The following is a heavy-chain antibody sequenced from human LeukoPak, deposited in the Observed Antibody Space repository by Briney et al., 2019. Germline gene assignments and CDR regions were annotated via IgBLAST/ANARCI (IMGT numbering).Heavy chain of an antibody. V-gene: IGHV4-4*07. D-gene: IGHD6-19*01. Sequence: SETLSLTCNVSGGSIGSYYWTWIRQPAGKGLDWIGRIYFTGNTDYNPSLQSRVTMSVDTSNNVLSLKLRSVTAADTAIYYCARGHPGGWYFFDHWGQGTLVSVSS. CDR1: GGSIGSYY. CDR2: IYFTGNT. CDR3: ARGHPGGWYFFDH. J-gene: IGHJ4*02.